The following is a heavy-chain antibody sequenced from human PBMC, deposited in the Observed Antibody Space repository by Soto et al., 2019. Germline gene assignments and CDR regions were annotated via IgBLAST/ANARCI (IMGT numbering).Heavy chain of an antibody. D-gene: IGHD3-10*01. V-gene: IGHV3-7*01. CDR3: ARDEDYIGSGSYQLTSRGYYYYGMDV. Sequence: GGSLRLSCAASGLTFSAYWMSWVRQAPGKGLEWVANIRQDGNEKNYVDSVKGRFTISRDNANNSLFLQMSGLRAEDTAVYYCARDEDYIGSGSYQLTSRGYYYYGMDVWGPGTTVTVSS. CDR1: GLTFSAYW. CDR2: IRQDGNEK. J-gene: IGHJ6*02.